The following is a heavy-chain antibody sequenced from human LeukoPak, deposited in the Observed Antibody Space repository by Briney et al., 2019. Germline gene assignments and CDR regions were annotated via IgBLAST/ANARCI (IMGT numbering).Heavy chain of an antibody. J-gene: IGHJ6*03. CDR3: ARAASGYSYDGSYYMDV. D-gene: IGHD5-18*01. CDR1: GGSFSGYY. V-gene: IGHV4-34*01. CDR2: INHSGST. Sequence: SETLSLTCAVYGGSFSGYYWSWIRQPPGKGLEWIGEINHSGSTNYNPSLKSRVTISVDTSKNQFSLKLSSVTAADTAVYYCARAASGYSYDGSYYMDVWGKGTTVTVSS.